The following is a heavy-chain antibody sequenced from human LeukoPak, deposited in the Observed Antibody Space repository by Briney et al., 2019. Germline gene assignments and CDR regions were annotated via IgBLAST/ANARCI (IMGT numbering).Heavy chain of an antibody. J-gene: IGHJ4*02. Sequence: GGSLRLSCATSGFPLSDFSMSWVHQAPGKGLEWISTTNSGGTSTYYAESVKGRFTISRDNSKNTLYLQMSSLRVEDTAVYYCAKQSYARSLGEGGPGTLVSVSS. CDR2: TNSGGTST. CDR3: AKQSYARSLGE. CDR1: GFPLSDFS. V-gene: IGHV3-23*01. D-gene: IGHD2-8*01.